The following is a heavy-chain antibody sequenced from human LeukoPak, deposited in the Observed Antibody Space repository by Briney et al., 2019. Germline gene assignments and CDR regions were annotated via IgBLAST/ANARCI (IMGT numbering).Heavy chain of an antibody. V-gene: IGHV1-2*02. CDR3: ARENCSSTSCQSNWFDP. Sequence: ASVKVSCKASGYTFTGYYMHWVRQAPGQGPEWMGWINPNSGGTNYAQKFQGRVTMTRDTSISTAYMELSRLRSDDTAVYYCARENCSSTSCQSNWFDPWGQGTLVTVSS. J-gene: IGHJ5*02. D-gene: IGHD2-2*01. CDR2: INPNSGGT. CDR1: GYTFTGYY.